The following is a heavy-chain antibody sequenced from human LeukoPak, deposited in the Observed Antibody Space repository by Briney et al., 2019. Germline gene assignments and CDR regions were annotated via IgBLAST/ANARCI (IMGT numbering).Heavy chain of an antibody. CDR1: GYSFTSYW. CDR2: IYPGDSDT. J-gene: IGHJ5*02. Sequence: GESLKISCKGSGYSFTSYWIGWVRQMPGKGLEWMGIIYPGDSDTRYSPSFQGQVTISADKSIRAAYLQWSSLKDSDTAMYYCARHLGYCSSTSCKGDNWFNPWGQGTLVTVSS. CDR3: ARHLGYCSSTSCKGDNWFNP. D-gene: IGHD2-2*01. V-gene: IGHV5-51*01.